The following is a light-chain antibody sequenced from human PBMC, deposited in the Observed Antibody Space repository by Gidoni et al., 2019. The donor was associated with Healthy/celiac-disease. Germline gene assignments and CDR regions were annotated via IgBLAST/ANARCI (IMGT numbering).Light chain of an antibody. CDR3: QQRSNWHG. V-gene: IGKV3D-11*02. CDR2: DAS. CDR1: QSVSSY. J-gene: IGKJ3*01. Sequence: EIVLTQSPATLSLSPGERATLSCRASQSVSSYLAWYQQKPGQAPRLLIYDASNRATGIPARFSGSGPGTDFTLTISSLEPEDFAVYYCQQRSNWHGVGPGTKVDIK.